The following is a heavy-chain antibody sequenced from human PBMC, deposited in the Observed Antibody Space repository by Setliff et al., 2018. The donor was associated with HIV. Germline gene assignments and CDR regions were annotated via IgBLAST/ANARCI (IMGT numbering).Heavy chain of an antibody. CDR2: LYPADSNI. J-gene: IGHJ4*02. Sequence: PGESLKISCKGSGYSFTSYWIGWVRQMPGKGLEFMGLLYPADSNIRYSPSFQGQVTIAVDKSTNTAFLQWTSLRASDTAMYYCTRLWHKNWGGVDYWGQGTLVTVSS. V-gene: IGHV5-51*01. CDR1: GYSFTSYW. CDR3: TRLWHKNWGGVDY. D-gene: IGHD3-16*01.